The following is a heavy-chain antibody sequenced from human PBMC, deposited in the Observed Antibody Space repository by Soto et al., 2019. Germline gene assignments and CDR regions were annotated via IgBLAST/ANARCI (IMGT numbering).Heavy chain of an antibody. D-gene: IGHD4-17*01. CDR2: VYYSGST. Sequence: SETLSLTCTVSGGSISSSSYYWGWIRQPPGKGLEWIGSVYYSGSTYYNPSLKSRVTMSVDTSKNQFSLKLSSVTAADTAVYYCARLIYGDYVPEYFQHWGQGTLVTVSS. J-gene: IGHJ1*01. CDR3: ARLIYGDYVPEYFQH. V-gene: IGHV4-39*01. CDR1: GGSISSSSYY.